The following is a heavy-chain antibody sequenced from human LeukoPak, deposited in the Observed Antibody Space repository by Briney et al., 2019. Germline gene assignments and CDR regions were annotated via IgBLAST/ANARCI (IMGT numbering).Heavy chain of an antibody. CDR3: ARDRTYYGSYYFDY. CDR1: GGSISSYY. D-gene: IGHD3-10*01. Sequence: PSETLSLTCTVSGGSISSYYWNWIRQPAGKGLEWIGRIYTSGSTNYNPSLKSRVTMSVDTSKNQFSLKLSSVTAADTAVYYCARDRTYYGSYYFDYWGQGTLVTVSS. J-gene: IGHJ4*02. V-gene: IGHV4-4*07. CDR2: IYTSGST.